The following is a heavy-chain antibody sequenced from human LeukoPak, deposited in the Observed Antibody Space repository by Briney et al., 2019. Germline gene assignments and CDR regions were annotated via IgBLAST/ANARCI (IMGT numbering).Heavy chain of an antibody. CDR1: GFTFSSYG. V-gene: IGHV3-33*06. J-gene: IGHJ6*03. D-gene: IGHD2-2*01. CDR3: AKSGCSSTCCYGEVYYYYMDV. Sequence: GGSLRLSCAASGFTFSSYGMHWVRQAPGKGLEWVAVIWYDGSNKYYADSVKGRFTISRDNSKNTLYLQMNSLRAEDTAVYYCAKSGCSSTCCYGEVYYYYMDVWGKGTTVTVSS. CDR2: IWYDGSNK.